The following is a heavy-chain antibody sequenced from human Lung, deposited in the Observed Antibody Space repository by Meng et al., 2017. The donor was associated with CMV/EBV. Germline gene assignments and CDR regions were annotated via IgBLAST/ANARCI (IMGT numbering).Heavy chain of an antibody. CDR1: GFTFREYW. Sequence: GESXKISCIVSGFTFREYWINWVRQATGKGLEWLASIKPDGSDTYYVDSVKGRFTISRDNAKNSVHLQMNSLRAEDTAVYYCFARPIDYWGQGTLVTVSS. CDR3: FARPIDY. V-gene: IGHV3-7*01. J-gene: IGHJ4*02. CDR2: IKPDGSDT. D-gene: IGHD6-6*01.